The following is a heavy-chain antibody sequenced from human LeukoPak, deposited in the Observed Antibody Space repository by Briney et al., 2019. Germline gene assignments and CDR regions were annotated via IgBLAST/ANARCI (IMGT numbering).Heavy chain of an antibody. CDR3: ARGDSIFGVVIIPDAFDI. CDR2: ISSSGSTI. J-gene: IGHJ3*02. Sequence: GGSLRLSCAASGFTFSDYYMSWIRQAPGKGLEWVSYISSSGSTIYYADSVKGRFTISRDNAKNSLYLQMNSLRAEDTALYYCARGDSIFGVVIIPDAFDIWGQGTMVTVSS. V-gene: IGHV3-11*01. CDR1: GFTFSDYY. D-gene: IGHD3-3*01.